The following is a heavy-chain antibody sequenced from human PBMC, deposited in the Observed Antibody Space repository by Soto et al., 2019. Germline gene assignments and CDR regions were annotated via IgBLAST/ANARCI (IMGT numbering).Heavy chain of an antibody. D-gene: IGHD6-13*01. CDR1: GGTFVRHV. V-gene: IGHV1-69*09. CDR3: AAAACAAPWCSPSRNLDN. CDR2: INPLSGIP. J-gene: IGHJ4*02. Sequence: QVQLVQSGAEVKKPESSVKVSCKTSGGTFVRHVISWVRQAPGQGPEWMGKINPLSGIPTYAQKFQDRVTFTADKDSSTAYMELSSLRSDDTAGYYCAAAACAAPWCSPSRNLDNRGQGTLVTV.